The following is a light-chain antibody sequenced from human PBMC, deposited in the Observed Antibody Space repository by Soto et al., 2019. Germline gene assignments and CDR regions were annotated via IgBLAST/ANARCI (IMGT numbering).Light chain of an antibody. V-gene: IGKV3-15*01. CDR1: QSVTSN. Sequence: EIVMPQPPATLSLSPGERATLSCRASQSVTSNLAWYQQKPGQAPRLLMYGASTRATGIPARFSGSGSGTEFTLTISSLQSEDFAVYYCQHYNNWPPWTFGQGTKVDIK. CDR3: QHYNNWPPWT. CDR2: GAS. J-gene: IGKJ1*01.